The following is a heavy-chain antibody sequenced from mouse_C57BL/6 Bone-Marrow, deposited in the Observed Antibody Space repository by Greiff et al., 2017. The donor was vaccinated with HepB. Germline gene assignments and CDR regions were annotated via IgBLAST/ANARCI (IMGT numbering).Heavy chain of an antibody. Sequence: EVKVVESGGGLVKPGGSLKLSCAASGFTFSDYGMHWVRQAPEKGLEWVAYISSGNSTIYYADTVKGRFTITRDNAKNNLFLQMTSLRSEDTAMYYCARDDYYCSSYDAMDYWGQGTSVTVSS. CDR2: ISSGNSTI. CDR3: ARDDYYCSSYDAMDY. D-gene: IGHD1-1*01. J-gene: IGHJ4*01. CDR1: GFTFSDYG. V-gene: IGHV5-17*01.